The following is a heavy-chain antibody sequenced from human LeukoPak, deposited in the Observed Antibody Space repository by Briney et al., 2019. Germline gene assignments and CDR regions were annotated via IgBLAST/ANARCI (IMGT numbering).Heavy chain of an antibody. J-gene: IGHJ4*02. D-gene: IGHD6-13*01. CDR2: ITDSGRDT. CDR3: PKTLAPGIAAAGHEY. CDR1: GFTFSTYA. V-gene: IGHV3-23*01. Sequence: GGSLRLSCAASGFTFSTYAMNWVRQAPGKRLEWVSSITDSGRDTYYAGSVKGRITISRDNSKNTLYLQMNSLRAEDTAVYYCPKTLAPGIAAAGHEYWGQGTLVTVSS.